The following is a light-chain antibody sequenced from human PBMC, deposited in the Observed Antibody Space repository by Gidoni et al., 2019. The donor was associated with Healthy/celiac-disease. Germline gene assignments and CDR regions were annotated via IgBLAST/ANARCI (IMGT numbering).Light chain of an antibody. V-gene: IGKV1-33*01. J-gene: IGKJ4*01. CDR2: DAS. CDR1: QDISNY. Sequence: DFQMTQSPSSLSASVGDRVTITCQASQDISNYLNWYQQKPGKAPKLLIYDASNLETGVPSRFSGSGSGTDFTFSISSLQPEDIATYYCQQYDNLPTFXGXTKAEIK. CDR3: QQYDNLPT.